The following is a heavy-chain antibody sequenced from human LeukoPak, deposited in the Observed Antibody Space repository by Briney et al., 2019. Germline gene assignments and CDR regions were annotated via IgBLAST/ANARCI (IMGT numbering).Heavy chain of an antibody. V-gene: IGHV1-69*04. Sequence: ASVKVSCKASGGTFSSYAISWVRQAPGQGLEWMGRIIPILGIANYAQKFQGRVTITADKSTSTAYMELSSLRSEDTAVYYCARDRITIFGVVRYNWFDPWGQGTLVTVSS. D-gene: IGHD3-3*01. CDR3: ARDRITIFGVVRYNWFDP. CDR1: GGTFSSYA. J-gene: IGHJ5*02. CDR2: IIPILGIA.